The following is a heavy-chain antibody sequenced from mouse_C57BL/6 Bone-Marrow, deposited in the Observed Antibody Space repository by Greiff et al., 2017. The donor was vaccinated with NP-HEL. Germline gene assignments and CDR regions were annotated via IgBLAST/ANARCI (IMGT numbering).Heavy chain of an antibody. CDR2: IYPGSGST. CDR3: AQEGSYYAMDY. Sequence: VQLQQSGAELVKPGASVKMSCKASGYTFTSYWITWVKQRPGQGLEWIGDIYPGSGSTNYNEKFKSKATLTVDTSSSTAYMQLSSLTSEDSAVYYCAQEGSYYAMDYWGQGTSVTVSS. V-gene: IGHV1-55*01. J-gene: IGHJ4*01. CDR1: GYTFTSYW.